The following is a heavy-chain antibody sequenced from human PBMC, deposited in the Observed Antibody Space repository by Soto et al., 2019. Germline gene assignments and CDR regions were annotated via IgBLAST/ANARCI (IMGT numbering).Heavy chain of an antibody. V-gene: IGHV3-53*01. J-gene: IGHJ6*02. CDR1: GFTVKNYQ. CDR2: IYSGGVT. Sequence: GGSLRLSCAASGFTVKNYQMNRVRQAPGQGLEWVSVIYSGGVTYYPDSVKGRFTIIRDTSRNSVYLQMNSLRADDAAIYYCARDSSTTGYYGLDVWGQGTTVTVSS. CDR3: ARDSSTTGYYGLDV.